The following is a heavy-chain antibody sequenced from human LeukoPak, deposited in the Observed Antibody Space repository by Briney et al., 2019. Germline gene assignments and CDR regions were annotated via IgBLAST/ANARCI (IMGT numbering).Heavy chain of an antibody. CDR1: GFTFSSYA. V-gene: IGHV3-23*01. Sequence: GGSLRLSCAASGFTFSSYAMSWVRQAPGKGLVWVSAISGSGGSTYYADSVKGRFTISRDNSKNTLYLQMNSLRAEDTAVYYCAKDPRGYSYGLYDYWGQGTLVTVSS. CDR2: ISGSGGST. J-gene: IGHJ4*02. CDR3: AKDPRGYSYGLYDY. D-gene: IGHD5-18*01.